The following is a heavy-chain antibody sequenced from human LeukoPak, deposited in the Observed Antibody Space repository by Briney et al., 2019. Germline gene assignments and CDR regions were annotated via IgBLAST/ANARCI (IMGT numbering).Heavy chain of an antibody. J-gene: IGHJ4*02. CDR3: AHILWDDSSGYYYYGSYFDY. V-gene: IGHV2-5*01. CDR2: IYWNDDK. CDR1: GFSLSTSGVG. Sequence: SGPTLVKPTQTLTLTCTFSGFSLSTSGVGVGWIRQPPGRALEWLALIYWNDDKRYSPSLKSRLTITKDTSKNQVVLTMTNMDPVDTATYYCAHILWDDSSGYYYYGSYFDYWGQRTLVTVSS. D-gene: IGHD3-22*01.